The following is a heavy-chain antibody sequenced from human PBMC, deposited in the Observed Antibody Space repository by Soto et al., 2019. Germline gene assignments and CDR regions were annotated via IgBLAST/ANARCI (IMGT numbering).Heavy chain of an antibody. J-gene: IGHJ4*02. CDR2: MNPKSGNT. CDR3: ARSPSWETTVTPYYFDY. Sequence: QVQLVQSGAEVKNPGASVKVSCKASRYTFISYDINCVRQATGQGLEWMRWMNPKSGNTGYAQNFQGRVTMTRNTSISTAYMELSSLRSEDTAVYYCARSPSWETTVTPYYFDYWGQGTLVTVSS. CDR1: RYTFISYD. D-gene: IGHD4-4*01. V-gene: IGHV1-8*01.